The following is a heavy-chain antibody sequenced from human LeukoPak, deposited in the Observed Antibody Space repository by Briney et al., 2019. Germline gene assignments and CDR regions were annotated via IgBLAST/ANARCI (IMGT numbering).Heavy chain of an antibody. Sequence: ASVKVSCKASGYTFTGYCMHWVRQAPGQGLEWMGWINPNSGGTNYAQKFQGRVTMTRDTSISTAYMELSRLRSDDTAVYYCATDPRWSYNWFDPWGQGTLVTVSS. D-gene: IGHD3-10*01. CDR1: GYTFTGYC. V-gene: IGHV1-2*02. CDR2: INPNSGGT. CDR3: ATDPRWSYNWFDP. J-gene: IGHJ5*02.